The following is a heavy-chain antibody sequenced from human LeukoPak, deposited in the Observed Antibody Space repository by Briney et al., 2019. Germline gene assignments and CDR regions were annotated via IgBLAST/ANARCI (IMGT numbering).Heavy chain of an antibody. CDR3: ARYRSGWYVAYFDY. CDR2: IYYSGST. Sequence: SETLSLTCTVSGGSISSSSYYWGWIRQPPGKGLERIGSIYYSGSTYYNPSLKSRVTISVDTSKNQFSLKLSSVTAADTAVYYCARYRSGWYVAYFDYWGQGTLVTVSS. V-gene: IGHV4-39*01. CDR1: GGSISSSSYY. J-gene: IGHJ4*02. D-gene: IGHD6-19*01.